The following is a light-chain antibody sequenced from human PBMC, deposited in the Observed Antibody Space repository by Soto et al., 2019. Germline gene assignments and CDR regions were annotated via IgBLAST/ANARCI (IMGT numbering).Light chain of an antibody. CDR1: QSVSTD. V-gene: IGKV3-15*01. CDR3: QQYNNWPQT. Sequence: EIVLTQSPGTLSLSPGERATLSCRASQSVSTDLAWYQQKPGQAPRLLIYSASTGATGVPARFSASGSGTEFTLTISSLQSEDFAVYYCQQYNNWPQTFGGGTKVDI. J-gene: IGKJ4*01. CDR2: SAS.